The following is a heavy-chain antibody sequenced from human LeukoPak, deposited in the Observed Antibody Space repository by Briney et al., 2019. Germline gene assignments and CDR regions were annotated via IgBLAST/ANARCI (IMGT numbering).Heavy chain of an antibody. D-gene: IGHD6-13*01. Sequence: VASVKVSCKASGYTFTSYGLSWVRQAPGQGLQWMGWISTYNGNTNYPQNFQGRVTMTTDTSTRTVYMELRSLRSDDTAVYYCARDLGYSSSWNYWGQGTLVSVSS. CDR3: ARDLGYSSSWNY. CDR2: ISTYNGNT. CDR1: GYTFTSYG. V-gene: IGHV1-18*01. J-gene: IGHJ4*02.